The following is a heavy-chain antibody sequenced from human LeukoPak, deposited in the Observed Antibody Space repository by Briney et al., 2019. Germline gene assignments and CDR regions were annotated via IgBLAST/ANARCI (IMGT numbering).Heavy chain of an antibody. D-gene: IGHD6-19*01. V-gene: IGHV4-59*01. CDR3: ARQLAGTPWDFDY. CDR2: IHYSGST. CDR1: GGSISSYS. Sequence: PSETLSLTCTVSGGSISSYSWSWIRQPPGKGLEWIGYIHYSGSTTYNPSLKSRVTISLDTSKNQFSLNLSSVTAADTAMYYCARQLAGTPWDFDYWGQGTLVTVSS. J-gene: IGHJ4*02.